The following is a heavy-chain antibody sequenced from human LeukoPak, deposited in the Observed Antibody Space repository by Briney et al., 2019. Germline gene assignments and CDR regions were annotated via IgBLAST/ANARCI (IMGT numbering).Heavy chain of an antibody. Sequence: PSETLSLTCTVSGGSISSYDYCWSRMPPGQGLGLIGIINYSCSTNYNPSLQSQVTISVDTSKNQTSLTLSLVSAAATATDYCGRVTYYDLWSGYCDHTYVDVGGKRTTIIAS. V-gene: IGHV4-59*13. D-gene: IGHD3-3*01. J-gene: IGHJ6*03. CDR3: GRVTYYDLWSGYCDHTYVDV. CDR2: INYSCST. CDR1: GGSISSYD.